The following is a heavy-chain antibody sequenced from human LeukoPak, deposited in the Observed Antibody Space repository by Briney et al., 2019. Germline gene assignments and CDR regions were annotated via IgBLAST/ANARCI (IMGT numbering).Heavy chain of an antibody. CDR1: GFTFSSYA. CDR2: ISGSGGST. Sequence: GGSLRLSCPASGFTFSSYAMSWVRQAPGKGLECVSGISGSGGSTYYAESVKGRFTISRDNSKNTLYLQMNSLRAEDTAVYYCAKFRIQLWLMADAFDIWGQGTMVTVSS. CDR3: AKFRIQLWLMADAFDI. D-gene: IGHD5-18*01. J-gene: IGHJ3*02. V-gene: IGHV3-23*01.